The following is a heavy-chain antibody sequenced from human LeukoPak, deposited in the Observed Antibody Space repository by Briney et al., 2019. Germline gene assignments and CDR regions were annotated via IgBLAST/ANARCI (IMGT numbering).Heavy chain of an antibody. J-gene: IGHJ4*02. D-gene: IGHD6-13*01. CDR2: IYFSGST. CDR3: ARALEQQLVQNRDY. V-gene: IGHV4-39*07. CDR1: GGSISSSSYY. Sequence: SETLSLTCSVSGGSISSSSYYWAWIRQPPGKGLEWIGSIYFSGSTYYNPSLKSRVTISVDTSKNQFSLKLSSVTAADTAVYYCARALEQQLVQNRDYWGQGTLVTVSS.